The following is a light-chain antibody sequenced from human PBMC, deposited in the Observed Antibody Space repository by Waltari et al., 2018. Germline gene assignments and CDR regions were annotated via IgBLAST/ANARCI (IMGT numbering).Light chain of an antibody. CDR3: QQRYRWVT. Sequence: EIWLTQAPAALSLSPGERATLSCRASQSISTYLAWYQQKPGQPPLLLIYDASRRATGISARFSGSGSGTDFTLTISSLEPEDFAVYYCQQRYRWVTFGQGTRLEIK. V-gene: IGKV3-11*01. CDR1: QSISTY. J-gene: IGKJ5*01. CDR2: DAS.